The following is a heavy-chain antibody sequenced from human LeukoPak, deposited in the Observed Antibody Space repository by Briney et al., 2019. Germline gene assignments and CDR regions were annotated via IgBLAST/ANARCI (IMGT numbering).Heavy chain of an antibody. CDR3: ARVLFRVTTGYYYYYGMDV. CDR2: IIPIFGTA. Sequence: SVKVSCTASGGTFSSYAISWVRQAPGQGLEWMGGIIPIFGTANYAQKFQGRVTITADESTSTAYMELSSLRSEDTAVYYCARVLFRVTTGYYYYYGMDVWGQGTTVTVSS. D-gene: IGHD4-17*01. CDR1: GGTFSSYA. J-gene: IGHJ6*02. V-gene: IGHV1-69*13.